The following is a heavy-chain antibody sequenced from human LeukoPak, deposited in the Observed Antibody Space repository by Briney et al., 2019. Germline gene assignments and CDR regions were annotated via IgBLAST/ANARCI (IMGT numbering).Heavy chain of an antibody. D-gene: IGHD2-8*01. CDR1: GFIFGDYA. Sequence: GGSLRLSCAASGFIFGDYAMHWVRQAPGKGLEWVSSIGGGDTHYADSVKGRFTISRDDSRSTVDLQMSSLRAEDTAVYYCAKDGQSFNSMYDYFDSWGQGTLVTVSS. V-gene: IGHV3-23*01. J-gene: IGHJ4*02. CDR2: IGGGDT. CDR3: AKDGQSFNSMYDYFDS.